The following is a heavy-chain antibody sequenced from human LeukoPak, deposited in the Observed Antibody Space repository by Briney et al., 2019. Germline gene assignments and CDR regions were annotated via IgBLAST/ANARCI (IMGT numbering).Heavy chain of an antibody. CDR1: GGSISSSSYY. Sequence: ASETLSLTCTVSGGSISSSSYYWGWIRQPPGKGLEWIGSIYYSGSTYYNPSLKSRVTISVDTSKNQFSLKLSSVTAADTAVYYCEGGIVVVPAAIPDAFDIWGQGTMVTVSP. V-gene: IGHV4-39*01. CDR2: IYYSGST. CDR3: EGGIVVVPAAIPDAFDI. D-gene: IGHD2-2*01. J-gene: IGHJ3*02.